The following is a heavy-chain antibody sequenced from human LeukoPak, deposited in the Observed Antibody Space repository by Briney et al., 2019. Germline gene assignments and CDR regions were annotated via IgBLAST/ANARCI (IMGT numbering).Heavy chain of an antibody. CDR1: GFTFTSYS. Sequence: PGGSLRLSCAASGFTFTSYSMNWVRQAPGKGLEWVSTISGGGGSTYYADSVKGRFTISRDNSKNTLYLQMNSLRAEDTAVYYCAKDLRGGNKINDAFDIWGQGTMVTVSS. J-gene: IGHJ3*02. CDR3: AKDLRGGNKINDAFDI. D-gene: IGHD4-23*01. CDR2: ISGGGGST. V-gene: IGHV3-23*01.